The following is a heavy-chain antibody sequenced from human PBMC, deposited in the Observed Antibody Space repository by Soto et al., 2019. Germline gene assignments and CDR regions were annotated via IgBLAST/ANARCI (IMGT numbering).Heavy chain of an antibody. J-gene: IGHJ4*02. CDR2: IIPIFGTA. CDR3: AASRNYYDSSGSPRLSDY. V-gene: IGHV1-69*13. Sequence: SVKVSCKASGGTFSSYAISWVRQAPGQGLEWMGGIIPIFGTANYAQKFQGRVTITADESTSTAYMELSSLRSEDTAVYYCAASRNYYDSSGSPRLSDYWGQGTLVTVS. D-gene: IGHD3-22*01. CDR1: GGTFSSYA.